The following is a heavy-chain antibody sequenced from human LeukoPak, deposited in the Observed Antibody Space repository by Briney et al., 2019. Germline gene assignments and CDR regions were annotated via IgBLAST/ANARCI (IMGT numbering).Heavy chain of an antibody. CDR1: GFTFDDYA. D-gene: IGHD2-2*01. V-gene: IGHV3-9*01. CDR2: ISWNSGSI. Sequence: GGSLRLSCAASGFTFDDYAMHWVRQAPGKGLEWVSGISWNSGSIGYADSVKGRFTISRDNAKNSLYLQMNSLRAEDTALYYCAKVGERSSTSCFLDYWGQGTLVTVSS. J-gene: IGHJ4*02. CDR3: AKVGERSSTSCFLDY.